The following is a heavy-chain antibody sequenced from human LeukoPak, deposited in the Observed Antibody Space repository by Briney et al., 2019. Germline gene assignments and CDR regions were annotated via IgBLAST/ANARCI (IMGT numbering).Heavy chain of an antibody. V-gene: IGHV1-69*04. CDR2: IIPILGIA. Sequence: GASVKVSCKPSGGTFSSYAISWLRQAPGQGLEWMGRIIPILGIANYAQKVQGRVTITADKSTSTAYMELSSLRSEDTAVYYCAVYDFWSGFSPFDYWGQGTLVTVSS. D-gene: IGHD3-3*01. J-gene: IGHJ4*02. CDR3: AVYDFWSGFSPFDY. CDR1: GGTFSSYA.